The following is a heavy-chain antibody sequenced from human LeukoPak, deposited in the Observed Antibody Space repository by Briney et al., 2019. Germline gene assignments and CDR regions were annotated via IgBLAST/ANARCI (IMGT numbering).Heavy chain of an antibody. CDR3: AKDRSYSSSWYVARPNYYMDV. D-gene: IGHD6-13*01. CDR2: IRYDGSNK. V-gene: IGHV3-30*02. Sequence: GGSLRLSCAASGFTFSSYGMHWVRQAPGKGLEWVAFIRYDGSNKYYADSVKGRFTISRDNSKNTLYLRMNSLRAEDTAVYYCAKDRSYSSSWYVARPNYYMDVWGKGTTVTISS. CDR1: GFTFSSYG. J-gene: IGHJ6*03.